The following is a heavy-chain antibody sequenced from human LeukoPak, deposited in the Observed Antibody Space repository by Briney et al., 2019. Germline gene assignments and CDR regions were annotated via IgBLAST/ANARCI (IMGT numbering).Heavy chain of an antibody. J-gene: IGHJ4*02. CDR1: GYTFTGYY. CDR3: ATGRTYYDILTGYFAPSPFDY. D-gene: IGHD3-9*01. Sequence: ASVKVSCKASGYTFTGYYMHWVRQAPGQGFEWMGWINPNSGETIYAQKFQGRVTMTEDTSTDTAYMELSSLRSEDTAVYYCATGRTYYDILTGYFAPSPFDYWGQGTLVTVSS. V-gene: IGHV1-2*02. CDR2: INPNSGET.